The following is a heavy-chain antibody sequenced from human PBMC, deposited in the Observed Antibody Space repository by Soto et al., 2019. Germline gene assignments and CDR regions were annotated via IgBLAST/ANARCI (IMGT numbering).Heavy chain of an antibody. CDR3: ARLVGALGHCFDP. Sequence: QVQLVQSGAEVKKPGASVKVSCKASGYNFNSYTISWVRQAPGQGREWLGRISSYNGNTNYARKLQGRVTMTTDTSTSSAYTELRSLRSDDTAVYPCARLVGALGHCFDPWGQGTLVTVSS. CDR2: ISSYNGNT. D-gene: IGHD1-26*01. V-gene: IGHV1-18*01. CDR1: GYNFNSYT. J-gene: IGHJ5*02.